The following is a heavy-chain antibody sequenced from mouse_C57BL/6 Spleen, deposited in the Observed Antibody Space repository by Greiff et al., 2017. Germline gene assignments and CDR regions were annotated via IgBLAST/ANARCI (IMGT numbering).Heavy chain of an antibody. CDR3: ATNYYGSSYGV. V-gene: IGHV5-17*01. CDR2: ISSGSSTI. CDR1: GFTFSDYG. Sequence: DVKLVESGGGLVKPGGSLKLSCAASGFTFSDYGMHWVRQAPEKGLEWVAYISSGSSTIYYADTVKGRFTISRDNAKNTLFLQMTSLRSEDTAMYYCATNYYGSSYGVWGTGTTVTVSS. D-gene: IGHD1-1*01. J-gene: IGHJ1*03.